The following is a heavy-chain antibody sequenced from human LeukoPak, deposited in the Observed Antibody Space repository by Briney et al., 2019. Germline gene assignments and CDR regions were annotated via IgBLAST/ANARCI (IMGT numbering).Heavy chain of an antibody. CDR1: GFTFSSYG. J-gene: IGHJ4*01. CDR2: IRYDGSNQ. D-gene: IGHD3-3*01. V-gene: IGHV3-30*02. Sequence: PGGSLRLSCAASGFTFSSYGMHWVRQAPGKGLEWVAFIRYDGSNQYYADSVKGRFTISRDNSKNTLYLQMNSLRAEDTAVYYCARDLTLVDFWSGYPHYWGHGTLVTVSS. CDR3: ARDLTLVDFWSGYPHY.